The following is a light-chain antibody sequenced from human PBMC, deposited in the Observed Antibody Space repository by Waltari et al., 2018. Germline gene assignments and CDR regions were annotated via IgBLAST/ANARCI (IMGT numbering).Light chain of an antibody. CDR1: QSVTNY. Sequence: DIVLTQSPATLSLSPGERATLSCRASQSVTNYLAWYQLKPGQAPRLLIYDASNRATGIPARFIGSGSGTDFTLTISNLEPEDSAVYYCQQRSKWPLTFGRGTKVEIK. V-gene: IGKV3-11*01. CDR3: QQRSKWPLT. CDR2: DAS. J-gene: IGKJ4*01.